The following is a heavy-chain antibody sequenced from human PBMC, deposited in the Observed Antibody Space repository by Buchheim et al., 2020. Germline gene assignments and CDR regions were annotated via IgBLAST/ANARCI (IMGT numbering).Heavy chain of an antibody. Sequence: QVQLQESGPGLVKPSETLSLTCTVSGGSISPYHWSWIRQPPGKGLEWIGYINYSGSTNSNPSLRSRVIISVDTSKNQFSLKLTSVTAADTAVYYCVRDRSRDYFDYWGQGTL. D-gene: IGHD2-2*01. CDR3: VRDRSRDYFDY. J-gene: IGHJ4*02. CDR1: GGSISPYH. V-gene: IGHV4-59*01. CDR2: INYSGST.